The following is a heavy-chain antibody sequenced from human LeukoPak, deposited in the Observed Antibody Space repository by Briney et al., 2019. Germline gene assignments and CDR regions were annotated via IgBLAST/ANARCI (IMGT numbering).Heavy chain of an antibody. V-gene: IGHV3-7*01. J-gene: IGHJ6*03. Sequence: PGGSLRLSCAASGFTFSSYEMNWVRQAPGKGLEWVANIKQDGSEKYYVDSVKGRFTISRDNAKNSLYLQMNSLRAEDTAVYYCARDGTRYYYYYMDVWGKGTTVTVSS. CDR2: IKQDGSEK. CDR1: GFTFSSYE. CDR3: ARDGTRYYYYYMDV. D-gene: IGHD1-1*01.